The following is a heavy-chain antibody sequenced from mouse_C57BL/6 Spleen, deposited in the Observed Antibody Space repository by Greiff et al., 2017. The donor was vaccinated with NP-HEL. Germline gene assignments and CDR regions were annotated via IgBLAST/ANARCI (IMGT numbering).Heavy chain of an antibody. CDR1: GFTFSSYA. Sequence: EVKLVESGGGLVKPGGSLKLSCAASGFTFSSYAMSWVRQTPEKRLEWVATISAGGSYTYYPDNVKGRFTISRDNAKNNLYLQRSHLKSEDTAMYYCARDGYYGSSYGYFDYWGQGTTLTVSS. CDR2: ISAGGSYT. D-gene: IGHD1-1*01. J-gene: IGHJ2*01. V-gene: IGHV5-4*01. CDR3: ARDGYYGSSYGYFDY.